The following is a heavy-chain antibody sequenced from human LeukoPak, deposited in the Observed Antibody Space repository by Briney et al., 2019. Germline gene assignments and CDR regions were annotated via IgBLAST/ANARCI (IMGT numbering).Heavy chain of an antibody. J-gene: IGHJ3*02. D-gene: IGHD3-9*01. Sequence: PSETLSLTCTVSGGSISSSSYYWGWIRQPPGKGLEWIGSIYYSGSTYYNPSLKSRVTISVDTSKNQFSLKLSSVTAADTAVYYCATTAPPYYDILTGYLGPGDFADAFDIWGQGTMVTVSS. CDR3: ATTAPPYYDILTGYLGPGDFADAFDI. CDR1: GGSISSSSYY. V-gene: IGHV4-39*01. CDR2: IYYSGST.